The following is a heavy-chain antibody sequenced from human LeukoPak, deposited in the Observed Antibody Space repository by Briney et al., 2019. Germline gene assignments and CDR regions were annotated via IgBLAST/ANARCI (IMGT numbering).Heavy chain of an antibody. CDR3: AREVNYYGSGSYPGN. CDR2: IYYSGST. J-gene: IGHJ4*02. CDR1: GGSISSGGYY. D-gene: IGHD3-10*01. Sequence: SETLSLTCTVSGGSISSGGYYWSWIRQLPGKGLEWIGYIYYSGSTYYNPSLKSRVTISVDTSKNQFSLKLSSVTAADTAVYYCAREVNYYGSGSYPGNWGQGTLVTVSS. V-gene: IGHV4-31*03.